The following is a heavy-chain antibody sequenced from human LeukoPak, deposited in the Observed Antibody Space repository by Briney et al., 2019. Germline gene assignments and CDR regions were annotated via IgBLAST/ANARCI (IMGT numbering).Heavy chain of an antibody. D-gene: IGHD2-15*01. CDR1: GFTFKDYY. Sequence: PGGSLRLSCVASGFTFKDYYMSWVRQAPGKGLEWVANIKGDGSKEYYVDSVKGRFTISRDNAQNSVYLQMNSLKAEDTAVYSCARDRWWASRDSWSGYFDFWGQGNLVTVSS. J-gene: IGHJ4*02. V-gene: IGHV3-7*01. CDR2: IKGDGSKE. CDR3: ARDRWWASRDSWSGYFDF.